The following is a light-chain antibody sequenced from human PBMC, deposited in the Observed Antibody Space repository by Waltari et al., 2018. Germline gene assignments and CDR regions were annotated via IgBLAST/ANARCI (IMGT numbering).Light chain of an antibody. J-gene: IGKJ3*01. CDR2: DTF. CDR1: QSVSRY. Sequence: EIVLTQSPVTLSLSPGERPTLPCRASQSVSRYLAWYQQKPGQAPRLLIYDTFSRASGIPARFSGSGSGTDFTLTISSLEPEDFAVYYCLHRSNWPPLFTFGPGTKVDIK. CDR3: LHRSNWPPLFT. V-gene: IGKV3-11*01.